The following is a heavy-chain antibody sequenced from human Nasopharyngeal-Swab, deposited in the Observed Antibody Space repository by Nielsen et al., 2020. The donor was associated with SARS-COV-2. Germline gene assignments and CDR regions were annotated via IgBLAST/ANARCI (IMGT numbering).Heavy chain of an antibody. V-gene: IGHV4-39*07. Sequence: SETLSLTCTVSGGSISSSSYYWVWIRQPPGKGLEWIGSIYYSGSTYYNPSLKSRVTISVDTSKNQFSLKLSSVTAADTAVYYCARGGAVPTARYFDLWGRGALVTVSS. CDR2: IYYSGST. CDR3: ARGGAVPTARYFDL. J-gene: IGHJ2*01. CDR1: GGSISSSSYY. D-gene: IGHD4/OR15-4a*01.